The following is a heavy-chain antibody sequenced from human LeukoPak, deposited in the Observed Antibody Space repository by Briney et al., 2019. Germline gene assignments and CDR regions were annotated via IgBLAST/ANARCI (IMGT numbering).Heavy chain of an antibody. CDR2: IIPIFGTA. D-gene: IGHD2-2*01. Sequence: SVKVSCKASGGTFSIYAISWVRQAPGQGREWMGGIIPIFGTANYTQKFQGRVTITADESTSTAYMELSSLRSEDTAVYYCARDSRYCSSTSCDAVDAFDIWGQGTMVTVSS. V-gene: IGHV1-69*01. CDR1: GGTFSIYA. J-gene: IGHJ3*02. CDR3: ARDSRYCSSTSCDAVDAFDI.